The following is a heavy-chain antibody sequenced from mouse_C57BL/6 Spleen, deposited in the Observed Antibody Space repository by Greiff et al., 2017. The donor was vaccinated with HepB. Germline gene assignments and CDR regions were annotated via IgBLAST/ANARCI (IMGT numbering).Heavy chain of an antibody. V-gene: IGHV1-69*01. D-gene: IGHD2-1*01. J-gene: IGHJ3*01. Sequence: QVQLQQPGAELVMPGASVKLSCKASGYTFTSYWMHWVKQRPGQGLEWIGEIDPSDSYTNYNQKFKGKSTLTVDKSSSTAYMQLSSLTSEDSAVYYCARGGAYGNAFLAYWGQGTLVTVSA. CDR1: GYTFTSYW. CDR2: IDPSDSYT. CDR3: ARGGAYGNAFLAY.